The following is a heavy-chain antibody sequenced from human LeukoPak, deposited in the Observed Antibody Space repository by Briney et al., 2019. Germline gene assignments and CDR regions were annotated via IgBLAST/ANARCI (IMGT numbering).Heavy chain of an antibody. CDR1: GYTFTTYG. CDR2: ISAYSGNT. CDR3: ARDSGQNWFDP. V-gene: IGHV1-18*01. J-gene: IGHJ5*02. Sequence: ASVKVSCKASGYTFTTYGITWVRQAPGQGLEWMGWISAYSGNTNYAQKLQGRVTMTTDTSTTTAYMELRSLRSDDTAVYYCARDSGQNWFDPWGQGTLVTVSS. D-gene: IGHD1-14*01.